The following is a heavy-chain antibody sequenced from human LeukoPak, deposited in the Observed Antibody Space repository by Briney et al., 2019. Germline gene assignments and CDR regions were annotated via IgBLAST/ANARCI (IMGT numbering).Heavy chain of an antibody. V-gene: IGHV3-23*01. J-gene: IGHJ4*02. CDR1: GFTFANYA. CDR2: ISGGSAST. Sequence: PGGSLRLSCAGSGFTFANYAMSWVRQAPGKGLEWVSSISGGSASTFYADSVEGRFTISRDNSKNTLYLQMDSLTAEDTAVYYCGRGMRDYYGLDYWGQGTLVTVSS. CDR3: GRGMRDYYGLDY. D-gene: IGHD3-10*01.